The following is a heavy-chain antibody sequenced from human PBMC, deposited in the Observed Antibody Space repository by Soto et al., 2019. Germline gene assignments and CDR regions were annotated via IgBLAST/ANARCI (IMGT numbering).Heavy chain of an antibody. Sequence: PSETLSLTCTVSGDSIRSYYWTWIRQPPGNGLELIGYIYYSGSTRYNPSLKSRVTISVDMSRNQFSLKLSSVIAAYTAVYYCARAYGGFDNGLDVWGQGTAVTVSS. CDR2: IYYSGST. J-gene: IGHJ6*02. V-gene: IGHV4-59*01. D-gene: IGHD5-12*01. CDR3: ARAYGGFDNGLDV. CDR1: GDSIRSYY.